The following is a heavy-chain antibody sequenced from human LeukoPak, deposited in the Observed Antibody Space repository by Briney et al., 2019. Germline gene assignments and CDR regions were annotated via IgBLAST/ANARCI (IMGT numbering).Heavy chain of an antibody. Sequence: AASVKVSCKASGGTFSSYAISWVRQAPGQGLEWMGIINPSGGSTSYAQKFQGRVTMTRDTSTSTVYMELSSLRSEDTAVYYCARAVPSYDSSGYYDLPDYWGQGTLVTVSS. J-gene: IGHJ4*02. CDR3: ARAVPSYDSSGYYDLPDY. CDR1: GGTFSSYA. V-gene: IGHV1-46*01. D-gene: IGHD3-22*01. CDR2: INPSGGST.